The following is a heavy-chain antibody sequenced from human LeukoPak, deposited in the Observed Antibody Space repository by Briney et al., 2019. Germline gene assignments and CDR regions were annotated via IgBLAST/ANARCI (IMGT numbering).Heavy chain of an antibody. CDR3: ARGRGLGEFAVASFDS. CDR1: GFSFTGYW. V-gene: IGHV3-74*01. CDR2: LYSDGRSL. Sequence: GGSLRLSCAGSGFSFTGYWMHWVRQTPGKALVWISRLYSDGRSLTYADSVKGRFTISRDNAKNMLYLQMNSLRADDTGVYYCARGRGLGEFAVASFDSWGRGTLVTVSS. D-gene: IGHD6-19*01. J-gene: IGHJ4*02.